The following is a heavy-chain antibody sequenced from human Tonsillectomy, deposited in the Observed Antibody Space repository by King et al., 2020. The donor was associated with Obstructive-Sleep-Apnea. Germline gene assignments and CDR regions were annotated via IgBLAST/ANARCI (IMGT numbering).Heavy chain of an antibody. V-gene: IGHV4-39*07. CDR1: SGSFNSDTDY. Sequence: QLQESGPGLVKPSETLSLTCIVSSGSFNSDTDYWAWIRQPPGKGLEWIGNIYNGGRTYYSPSLKSRVTISLDTSKNRFSLSVRSVTAADSAIYYCAGGPLHYSSSYNFDFWGQGTLVTVSS. CDR2: IYNGGRT. CDR3: AGGPLHYSSSYNFDF. D-gene: IGHD6-6*01. J-gene: IGHJ4*02.